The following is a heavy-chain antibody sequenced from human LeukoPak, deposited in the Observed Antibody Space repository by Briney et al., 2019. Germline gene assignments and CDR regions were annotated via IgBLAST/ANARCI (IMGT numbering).Heavy chain of an antibody. V-gene: IGHV4-39*07. Sequence: PSETLSLTCTVSGVSISSSNSYWGWIRQPPGKGLEWIGSIYHSGSTYYNPSLKSRVTISVDTSKNQFSLKLSSVTAADTAVYYCARVQRGSPLIKYYYDSSGSYYFDYWGQGTLVTVSS. CDR2: IYHSGST. J-gene: IGHJ4*02. CDR3: ARVQRGSPLIKYYYDSSGSYYFDY. CDR1: GVSISSSNSY. D-gene: IGHD3-22*01.